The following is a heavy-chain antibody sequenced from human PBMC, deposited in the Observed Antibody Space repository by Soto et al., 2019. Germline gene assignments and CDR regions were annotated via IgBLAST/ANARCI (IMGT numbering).Heavy chain of an antibody. CDR3: AKDYSPARYFYYYYGMDV. Sequence: EVQLLESGGGLVQPGGSLRLSCAASGFTFSSYAMSWVRQAPGKGLEWVSAISGSGGSTYYADSVKGRFTISRDNSKNTLYLQMNSLRAEDTAVYYCAKDYSPARYFYYYYGMDVWGQGTTVTVSS. CDR1: GFTFSSYA. CDR2: ISGSGGST. V-gene: IGHV3-23*01. D-gene: IGHD2-15*01. J-gene: IGHJ6*02.